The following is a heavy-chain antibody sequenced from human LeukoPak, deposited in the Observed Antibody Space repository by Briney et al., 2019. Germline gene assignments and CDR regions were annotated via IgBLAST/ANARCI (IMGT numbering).Heavy chain of an antibody. V-gene: IGHV3-7*03. CDR2: IKQDGSDR. Sequence: GGSLRLSCAASGFTFSSYWMSWVRQAPGTGLEWVANIKQDGSDRNYVTSVRGRFTISRDNAESSLFLQMNSLRAEDTAVYYCVRNLAVAGTCFDSWGQGTLVTVSS. CDR1: GFTFSSYW. J-gene: IGHJ4*02. D-gene: IGHD6-19*01. CDR3: VRNLAVAGTCFDS.